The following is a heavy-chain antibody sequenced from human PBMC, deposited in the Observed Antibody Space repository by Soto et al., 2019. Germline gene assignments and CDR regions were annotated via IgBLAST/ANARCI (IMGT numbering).Heavy chain of an antibody. Sequence: QVQLVQSAAEVNKPGSSVKVSCQASGGTFSSYAISWVRQAPGQGLEWMGGIIPIFGTANSAQKFQGRVTITADESRSTAYMKLSRLRSEDTAVYYCARTAMVSKGWFDPWGKGSLVTVSS. CDR2: IIPIFGTA. J-gene: IGHJ5*02. D-gene: IGHD5-18*01. CDR1: GGTFSSYA. CDR3: ARTAMVSKGWFDP. V-gene: IGHV1-69*01.